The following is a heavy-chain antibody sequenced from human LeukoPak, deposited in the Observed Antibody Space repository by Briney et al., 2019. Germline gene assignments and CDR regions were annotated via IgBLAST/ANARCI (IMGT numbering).Heavy chain of an antibody. Sequence: GASVKVSCKASGGTFSSYAISWVRQAPGQGLEWMGGIIPIFGTANYAQKFQGRVTITADESTSTAYMELSSLRSEDTAVYYCASGWLLNEPTKYYFDYWGQGTLVTVSS. D-gene: IGHD3-22*01. J-gene: IGHJ4*02. V-gene: IGHV1-69*13. CDR2: IIPIFGTA. CDR1: GGTFSSYA. CDR3: ASGWLLNEPTKYYFDY.